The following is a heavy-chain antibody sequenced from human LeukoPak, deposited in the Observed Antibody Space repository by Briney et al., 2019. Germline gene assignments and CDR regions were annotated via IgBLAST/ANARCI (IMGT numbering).Heavy chain of an antibody. Sequence: ASVKVSCKASGYTFTGYYMHWVRQAPGQGLEWMGWINPNSGGTNYAQKFQGWVTMTRDTSISTAYMELSRLRSDDTAVYYCAREGFVTRKAFDIWGQGTMVTVSS. D-gene: IGHD4-17*01. CDR2: INPNSGGT. J-gene: IGHJ3*02. V-gene: IGHV1-2*04. CDR3: AREGFVTRKAFDI. CDR1: GYTFTGYY.